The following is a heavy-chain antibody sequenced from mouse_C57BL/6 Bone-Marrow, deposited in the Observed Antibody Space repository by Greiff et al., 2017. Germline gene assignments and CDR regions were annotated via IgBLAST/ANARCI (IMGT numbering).Heavy chain of an antibody. Sequence: VQLQQPGAELVKPGASVKMSCKASGYTFTSYWITWVKQRPGQGLEWIGDIYPGSGSTNYNEKFKSKATLTVDTSSSTAYMQLSSLTSEDSAVYYCASEVSGVATDYWGQGTTLPVSS. J-gene: IGHJ2*01. CDR1: GYTFTSYW. D-gene: IGHD1-1*01. V-gene: IGHV1-55*01. CDR3: ASEVSGVATDY. CDR2: IYPGSGST.